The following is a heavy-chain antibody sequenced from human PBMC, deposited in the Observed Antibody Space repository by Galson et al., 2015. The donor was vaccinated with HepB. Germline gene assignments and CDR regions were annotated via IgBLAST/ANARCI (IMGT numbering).Heavy chain of an antibody. CDR1: GFTFSSYW. CDR3: ARTQGSGYYLDAFDI. V-gene: IGHV3-7*03. Sequence: SLRLSCAASGFTFSSYWMSWVRQAPGKGLEWVANIKQDGSEKYYVDSVKGRFTISRDNAKNSLYLQMNSLRAEDTAVYYCARTQGSGYYLDAFDIWGQGTMVTVSS. J-gene: IGHJ3*02. D-gene: IGHD3-22*01. CDR2: IKQDGSEK.